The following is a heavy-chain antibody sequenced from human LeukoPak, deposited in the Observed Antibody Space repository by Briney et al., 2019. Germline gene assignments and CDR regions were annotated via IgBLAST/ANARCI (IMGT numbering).Heavy chain of an antibody. CDR1: GGTFSSYA. Sequence: ASVKVSCKASGGTFSSYAISWVRQAPGQGLEWMGRIIPIFGTANYAQKFQGRVTITTDESTSTAYMELSSLRSEDTAVYYCARDSRSGWDFDYWGQGTLVTVSS. CDR3: ARDSRSGWDFDY. D-gene: IGHD6-19*01. J-gene: IGHJ4*02. V-gene: IGHV1-69*05. CDR2: IIPIFGTA.